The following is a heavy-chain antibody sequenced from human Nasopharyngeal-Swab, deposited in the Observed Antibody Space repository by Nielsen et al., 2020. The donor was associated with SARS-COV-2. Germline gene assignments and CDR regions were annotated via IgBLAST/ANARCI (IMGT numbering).Heavy chain of an antibody. CDR2: INPGSGGT. CDR1: GYTFNNYY. CDR3: ARRGRCSGSSCDMDV. D-gene: IGHD2-2*01. J-gene: IGHJ6*02. V-gene: IGHV1-46*02. Sequence: ASVQDSCKASGYTFNNYYIHRVRQPPGQGLEWMGMINPGSGGTTYAQKFQGRVTMTRDTSTSTVFMDLSSLRSEDTAVYYCARRGRCSGSSCDMDVWGQGTTVTVSS.